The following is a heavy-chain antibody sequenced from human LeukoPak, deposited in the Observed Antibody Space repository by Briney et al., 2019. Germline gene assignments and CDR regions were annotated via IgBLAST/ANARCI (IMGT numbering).Heavy chain of an antibody. V-gene: IGHV1-2*02. J-gene: IGHJ5*02. D-gene: IGHD3-16*01. CDR2: INPKTGAT. CDR3: ARAYEYGWFDP. Sequence: ASVKVSCKASGCTFTDYFLHWLRQAPGQGLEWMGWINPKTGATNYAQNFQGRVTMTRDTSITTGNMELNRLTSDDTAVYYCARAYEYGWFDPWGQGTLVTVSS. CDR1: GCTFTDYF.